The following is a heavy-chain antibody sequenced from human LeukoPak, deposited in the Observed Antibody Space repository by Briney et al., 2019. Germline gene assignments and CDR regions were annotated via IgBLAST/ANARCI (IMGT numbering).Heavy chain of an antibody. D-gene: IGHD2-15*01. Sequence: PGGSLRLSCAASGFTFDDYAMHWVRQAPGKGLEWVSGISWNSGSIGYADSVKGRFTISRDNAKNSLYLQMNSLRAEDTALYYCAEDARCSGGSCRTHFDYWGQGTLVTVSS. CDR3: AEDARCSGGSCRTHFDY. CDR2: ISWNSGSI. J-gene: IGHJ4*02. V-gene: IGHV3-9*01. CDR1: GFTFDDYA.